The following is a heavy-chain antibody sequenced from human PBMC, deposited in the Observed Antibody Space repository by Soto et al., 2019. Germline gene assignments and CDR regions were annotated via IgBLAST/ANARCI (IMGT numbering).Heavy chain of an antibody. D-gene: IGHD3-9*01. J-gene: IGHJ6*03. CDR1: EMALGDSV. V-gene: IGHV3-20*04. Sequence: EVQLVESGGGVVRPGGSRELPGKASEMALGDSVWSGVRQVPGKGREWVPGFEGNGGATAYADSVKGRFTTSRDNAKNSLFLQMNSLRGEDTALYYCATGGDVWTDRGQDDYYYYYMGVWGKGTTVTVSS. CDR2: FEGNGGAT. CDR3: ATGGDVWTDRGQDDYYYYYMGV.